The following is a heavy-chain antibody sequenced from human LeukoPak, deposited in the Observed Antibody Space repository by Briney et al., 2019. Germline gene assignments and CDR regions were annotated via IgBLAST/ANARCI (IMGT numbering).Heavy chain of an antibody. CDR3: ARAPMGTAAFY. J-gene: IGHJ4*02. CDR2: VNPVTGNA. D-gene: IGHD2-2*01. V-gene: IGHV1-2*02. Sequence: GASVKVSCKASGYTFTGYYMHWVRQAPGQGLEWMGWVNPVTGNAGSAQKFQGRVTLTRDTSISTAYMELSSLTSDDTAFYYCARAPMGTAAFYWGQGTLVTVSS. CDR1: GYTFTGYY.